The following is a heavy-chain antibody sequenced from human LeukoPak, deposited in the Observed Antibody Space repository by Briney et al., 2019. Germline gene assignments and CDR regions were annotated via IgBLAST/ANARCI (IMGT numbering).Heavy chain of an antibody. Sequence: ASVKVSCKASGYTFTGYYMRWVRQAPGQGLEWMGWINPNSGGTNYAQKFQGRVTMTRDTSISTVYMELSRLRSDDTAVYYCARSPGDFWSGYYMANYFDYWGQGTLVTVSS. V-gene: IGHV1-2*02. CDR3: ARSPGDFWSGYYMANYFDY. D-gene: IGHD3-3*01. CDR2: INPNSGGT. CDR1: GYTFTGYY. J-gene: IGHJ4*02.